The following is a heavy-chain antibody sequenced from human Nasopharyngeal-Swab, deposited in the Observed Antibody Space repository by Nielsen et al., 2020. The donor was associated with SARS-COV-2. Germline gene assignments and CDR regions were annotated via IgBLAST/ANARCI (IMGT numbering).Heavy chain of an antibody. Sequence: GGSMRLSCEASGFIFNTYGMNWVRQAPGKGLEWISYISDDTTIFYADSVKGRFTISRDNAKNSLDLQMNSLRDEDTAVYYCARDLELLTNYYDLDYWGQGTLVTASS. CDR1: GFIFNTYG. D-gene: IGHD3-9*01. CDR3: ARDLELLTNYYDLDY. J-gene: IGHJ4*02. V-gene: IGHV3-48*02. CDR2: ISDDTTI.